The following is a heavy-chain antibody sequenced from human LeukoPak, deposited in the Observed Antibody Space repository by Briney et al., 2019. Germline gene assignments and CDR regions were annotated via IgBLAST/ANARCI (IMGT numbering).Heavy chain of an antibody. Sequence: PGGSLRLSCAASRFTVSSNYMSWVRQAPGKGLEWVSVIYSGGSTYYADSVEGRFTISRDDSKNTLYLQMNSLRAEDTAVYYCARRANNWNYGFDPWGQGTLVTVSS. CDR1: RFTVSSNY. V-gene: IGHV3-53*01. CDR3: ARRANNWNYGFDP. D-gene: IGHD1-7*01. CDR2: IYSGGST. J-gene: IGHJ5*02.